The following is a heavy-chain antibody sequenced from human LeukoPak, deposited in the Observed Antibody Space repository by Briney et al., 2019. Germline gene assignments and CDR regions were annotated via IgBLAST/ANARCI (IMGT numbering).Heavy chain of an antibody. CDR2: ISAYNGNT. Sequence: ASVKVSCKASGYTFTSYGISWVRQAPGQGLEWMGWISAYNGNTNYAQKLQGRVTMTTDTSTSTAYMELRSLRSDDTAVYYCARDGPLGMTSSGYPHYYYYMDVWGKGTTVTVSS. D-gene: IGHD3-22*01. CDR3: ARDGPLGMTSSGYPHYYYYMDV. J-gene: IGHJ6*03. CDR1: GYTFTSYG. V-gene: IGHV1-18*01.